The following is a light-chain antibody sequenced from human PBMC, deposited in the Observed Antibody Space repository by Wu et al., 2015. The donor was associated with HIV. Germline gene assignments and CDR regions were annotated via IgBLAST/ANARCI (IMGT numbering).Light chain of an antibody. J-gene: IGKJ5*01. CDR1: QSVSSGS. Sequence: EIVLTQSPGTLSLSPGERATLSCGANQSVSSGSLAWCQLKPGQAPRLLIYGASSRATGIPDRFSGSGSGTDFTLTISRLEPEDFAVYYCQHYGSSPPIAFGQGTRLEIK. CDR3: QHYGSSPPIA. CDR2: GAS. V-gene: IGKV3-20*01.